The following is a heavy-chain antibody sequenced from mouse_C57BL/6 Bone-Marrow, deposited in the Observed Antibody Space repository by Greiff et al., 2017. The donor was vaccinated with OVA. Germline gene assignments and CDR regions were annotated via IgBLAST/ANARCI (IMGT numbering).Heavy chain of an antibody. V-gene: IGHV1-54*01. D-gene: IGHD1-1*01. CDR2: INPGSGGT. J-gene: IGHJ2*01. CDR1: GYAFTNYL. CDR3: ARHYYGSPYFDY. Sequence: VKLMESGAELVRPGTSVKVSCKASGYAFTNYLIEWVKQRPGQGLEWIGVINPGSGGTNYNEKFKGKATLTADKSSSTAYMQRSSLTSEDSAVYFCARHYYGSPYFDYWGQGTTLTVSS.